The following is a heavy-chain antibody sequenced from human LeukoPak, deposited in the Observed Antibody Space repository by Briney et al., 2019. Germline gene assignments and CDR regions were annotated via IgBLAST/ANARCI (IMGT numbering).Heavy chain of an antibody. V-gene: IGHV4-4*02. D-gene: IGHD3-3*01. CDR1: GGSISSSNW. Sequence: PSETLSLTCAVSGGSISSSNWWSWVRQPPGKGLEWIGEIYHSGSTEYNPSLKSRVTISVDKSKNQFSLKLSSVTAADTAVYYCARDRRGNSYYDFWSGAYYYYYMDVWGKGTTVTVSS. CDR3: ARDRRGNSYYDFWSGAYYYYYMDV. CDR2: IYHSGST. J-gene: IGHJ6*03.